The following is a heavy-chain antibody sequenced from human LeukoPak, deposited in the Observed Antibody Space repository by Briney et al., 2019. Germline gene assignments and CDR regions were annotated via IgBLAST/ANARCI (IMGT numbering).Heavy chain of an antibody. Sequence: PSETLSLTCTVSGGSISSYYWSWIRQPPGKGLEWIGYIYYSGSTNYNPSLKSRVTISVDTSKNQFSLKLSSVTAADAAVYYCARLAIRGIDFSNPEFDPWGQGTLVTVSS. CDR3: ARLAIRGIDFSNPEFDP. CDR2: IYYSGST. J-gene: IGHJ5*02. D-gene: IGHD2-21*01. V-gene: IGHV4-59*01. CDR1: GGSISSYY.